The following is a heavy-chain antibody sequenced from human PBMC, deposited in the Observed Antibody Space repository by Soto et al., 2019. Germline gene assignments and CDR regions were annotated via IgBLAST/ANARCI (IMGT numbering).Heavy chain of an antibody. V-gene: IGHV4-34*01. CDR2: INHSGST. Sequence: QVQLQQWGAGLLKPSETLSLTCAVYGGSFSGYYWSWIRQPPGKGLEWIGEINHSGSTNYNPSLKSRVTISVDTYKNQFSLKLSSVTAADTAVYYCARTPTTYGDYTHDAFDIWGQGTMVTVSS. D-gene: IGHD4-17*01. CDR3: ARTPTTYGDYTHDAFDI. CDR1: GGSFSGYY. J-gene: IGHJ3*02.